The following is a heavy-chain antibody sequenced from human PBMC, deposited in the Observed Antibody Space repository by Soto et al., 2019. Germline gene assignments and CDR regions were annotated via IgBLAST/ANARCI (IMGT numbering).Heavy chain of an antibody. V-gene: IGHV5-51*01. CDR1: GYSFTSYW. CDR3: ARALNGNYYFDY. CDR2: IYARDSDT. J-gene: IGHJ4*02. D-gene: IGHD2-8*01. Sequence: GESLKISCKDSGYSFTSYWIGWVRQMPGKGLEWMGIIYARDSDTKYSPSFQGQVTISVDKSIATAYLQWSSLKASDTAMYFCARALNGNYYFDYWGQGTLVTVSS.